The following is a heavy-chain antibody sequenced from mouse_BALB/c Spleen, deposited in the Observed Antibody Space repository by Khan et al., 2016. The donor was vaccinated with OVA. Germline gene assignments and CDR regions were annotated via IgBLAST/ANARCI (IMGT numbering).Heavy chain of an antibody. CDR1: GYTFTNYG. Sequence: QIQLVQSGPELKKPGETVKISCKASGYTFTNYGMNWVKQAPGKGLKWMGWINTYTGEPTYADDFKGRFAFSLETSASTSYLQINNLKNEDTASYCSARSNGNYWFAYWGQGTLVTVSA. J-gene: IGHJ3*01. V-gene: IGHV9-3-1*01. CDR3: ARSNGNYWFAY. D-gene: IGHD2-1*01. CDR2: INTYTGEP.